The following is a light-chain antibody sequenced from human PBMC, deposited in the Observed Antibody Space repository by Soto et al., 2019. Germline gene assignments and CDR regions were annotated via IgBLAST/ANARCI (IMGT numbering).Light chain of an antibody. CDR1: QSVDSY. J-gene: IGKJ5*01. V-gene: IGKV3-11*01. CDR2: GAS. CDR3: QQRSKWPIT. Sequence: EIVMTQSPATLSVSPGERATLSCRASQSVDSYLVWYQQKPGQAPRLLIFGASNRATGIPARFSGSGSGTDFTLTINSLEPEDFAVYYCQQRSKWPITFGQGTRLEIK.